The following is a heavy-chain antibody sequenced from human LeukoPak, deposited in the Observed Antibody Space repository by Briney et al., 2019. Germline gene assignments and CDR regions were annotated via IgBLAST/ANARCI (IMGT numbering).Heavy chain of an antibody. CDR2: INQDGSEK. D-gene: IGHD3-10*01. CDR3: ARDQAMARGVIDAFDM. J-gene: IGHJ3*02. Sequence: PGGSLRLSCAASGFTFSDYCMSWVRQAPGKGLEWVSNINQDGSEKNYVDSVKGRFTISRDNAKNSLYVQMDSLRAEDTAVYYCARDQAMARGVIDAFDMWGQGTMVTVSS. CDR1: GFTFSDYC. V-gene: IGHV3-7*01.